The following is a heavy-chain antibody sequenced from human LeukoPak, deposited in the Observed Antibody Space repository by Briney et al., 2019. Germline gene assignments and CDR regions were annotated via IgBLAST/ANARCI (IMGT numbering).Heavy chain of an antibody. Sequence: PGGSLRLSCAASGFTVSSNYMSWVRQAPGKGLEWVSVIYDGGSTYYADSVKGRFTISRDNSKNTLFLHMDSLRAEDTAVYYCARAPQVFDSRSWYYYYMDVWGKGTTVTVSS. CDR1: GFTVSSNY. CDR2: IYDGGST. J-gene: IGHJ6*03. V-gene: IGHV3-53*01. CDR3: ARAPQVFDSRSWYYYYMDV. D-gene: IGHD6-13*01.